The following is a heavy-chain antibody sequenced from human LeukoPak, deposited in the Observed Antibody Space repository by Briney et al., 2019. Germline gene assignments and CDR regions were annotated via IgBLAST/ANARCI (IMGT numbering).Heavy chain of an antibody. D-gene: IGHD3-10*01. CDR3: AKDSATYGRFDY. J-gene: IGHJ4*02. Sequence: GGSLRLSCAASGFTVSSNFMSWVRQAPGKGLEWVSAISGSGGNTYYADPVKGRFSISRDNSKNTLYLQMNSLRAEDTAVYFCAKDSATYGRFDYWGQGSLVTVSS. V-gene: IGHV3-23*01. CDR2: ISGSGGNT. CDR1: GFTVSSNF.